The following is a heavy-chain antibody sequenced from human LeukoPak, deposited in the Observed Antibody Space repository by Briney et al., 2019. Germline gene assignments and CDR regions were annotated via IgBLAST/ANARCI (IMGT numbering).Heavy chain of an antibody. V-gene: IGHV4-34*01. D-gene: IGHD2-15*01. CDR2: INHSGST. CDR3: ARGLVLGVGSSPYFDY. J-gene: IGHJ4*02. Sequence: PSETLSLTCTVSGGSISRYCWSWIRQPPGKGLEWIGEINHSGSTNYNPSLKSRVTISVDTSKNQFSLKLSSVTAADTAVYYCARGLVLGVGSSPYFDYWGQGTLVTVSS. CDR1: GGSISRYC.